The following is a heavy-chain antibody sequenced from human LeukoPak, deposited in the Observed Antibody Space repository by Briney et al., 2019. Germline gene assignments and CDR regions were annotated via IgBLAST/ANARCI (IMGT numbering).Heavy chain of an antibody. V-gene: IGHV1-69*05. CDR2: IIPIFGTA. D-gene: IGHD3-10*01. CDR3: ARVGAYYYGSGSYEDY. Sequence: SVKVSCKASGGTFSSYVISWVRQAPGQGLEWMGGIIPIFGTANYAQKFQGRVTITTDESTSTAYMELSSLRSEDTAVYYCARVGAYYYGSGSYEDYWGQGTLVTVSS. J-gene: IGHJ4*02. CDR1: GGTFSSYV.